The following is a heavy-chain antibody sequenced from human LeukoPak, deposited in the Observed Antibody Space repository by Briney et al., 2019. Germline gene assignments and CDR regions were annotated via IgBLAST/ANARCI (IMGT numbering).Heavy chain of an antibody. D-gene: IGHD3-3*01. J-gene: IGHJ4*02. CDR1: AYSISSGYY. V-gene: IGHV4-38-2*01. CDR2: INHGGVT. Sequence: SETLSLTCVVSAYSISSGYYWGWVRQPPGNRLEWIASINHGGVTHYSPSLKSRVTMSVDTSKNQFSLKLSSVTAADTAMYYCAMVTTLGYFDYWGQGTLVTVSS. CDR3: AMVTTLGYFDY.